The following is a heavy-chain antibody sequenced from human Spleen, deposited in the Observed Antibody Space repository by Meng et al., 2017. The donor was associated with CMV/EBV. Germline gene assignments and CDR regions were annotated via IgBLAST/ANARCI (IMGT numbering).Heavy chain of an antibody. V-gene: IGHV1-69*05. Sequence: SVKVSCKASGGTFSSYAISWVRQAPGQGLEWMGGIIPIFGTANYAQKFQGRVTITTDESTSTAYMELSSLRSEDTAVYYCARGLDIVVVPAANGAFDIWGQGTMVTVSS. CDR3: ARGLDIVVVPAANGAFDI. CDR1: GGTFSSYA. D-gene: IGHD2-2*03. J-gene: IGHJ3*02. CDR2: IIPIFGTA.